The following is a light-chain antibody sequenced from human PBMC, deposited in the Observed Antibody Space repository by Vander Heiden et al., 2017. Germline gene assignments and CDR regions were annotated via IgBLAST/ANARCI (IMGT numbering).Light chain of an antibody. Sequence: QPALTQPRSVSGSPGQSVPISCTGTSIDVGGYNYVSWYQQHPGKAPKLMIYDVSKRPSGVPDRFSGSKSGNTASLTISGLQAKDEADYYCCSYAGSYTFVVFGGGTKLTVL. CDR2: DVS. V-gene: IGLV2-11*01. CDR3: CSYAGSYTFVV. CDR1: SIDVGGYNY. J-gene: IGLJ2*01.